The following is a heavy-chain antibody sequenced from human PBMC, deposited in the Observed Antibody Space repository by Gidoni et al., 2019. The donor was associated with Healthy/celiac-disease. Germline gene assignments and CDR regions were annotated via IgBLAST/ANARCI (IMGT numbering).Heavy chain of an antibody. V-gene: IGHV1-24*01. CDR3: ATHHYYGSGSYDY. Sequence: GVRQAPGKGLEWMGGFDPEDGETIYAQKFQGSVTMTEDTSTDTAYMELSSLRSEDTAVYYCATHHYYGSGSYDYWGQGTLVTVSS. J-gene: IGHJ4*02. CDR2: FDPEDGET. D-gene: IGHD3-10*01.